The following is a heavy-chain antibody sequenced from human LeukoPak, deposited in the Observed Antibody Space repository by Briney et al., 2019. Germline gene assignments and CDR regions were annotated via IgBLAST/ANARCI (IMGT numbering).Heavy chain of an antibody. D-gene: IGHD1-26*01. Sequence: ASVKVSCKASGYTFTGYYMHWVRQAPGQGLEWMGWINPNSGGTNYAQKFQGRVTMTRDTSISTAYVELSRLRSDDTAVYYCARVFGVRATSLPLLHWGQGTLVTVSS. V-gene: IGHV1-2*02. CDR2: INPNSGGT. CDR3: ARVFGVRATSLPLLH. J-gene: IGHJ4*02. CDR1: GYTFTGYY.